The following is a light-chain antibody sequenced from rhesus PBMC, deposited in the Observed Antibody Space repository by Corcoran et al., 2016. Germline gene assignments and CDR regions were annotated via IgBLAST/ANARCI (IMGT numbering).Light chain of an antibody. CDR3: QQRDNSPRS. Sequence: DIQMTQSPSSLSASVGDSVTITCRASQVIRNWLAWYQQKPGNALKLLIYRASNLQTGVPSRLSGSGSGTTFTLTLSSLQPDDLATYSCQQRDNSPRSFGQGTKVEI. CDR2: RAS. J-gene: IGKJ2*01. V-gene: IGKV1-69*01. CDR1: QVIRNW.